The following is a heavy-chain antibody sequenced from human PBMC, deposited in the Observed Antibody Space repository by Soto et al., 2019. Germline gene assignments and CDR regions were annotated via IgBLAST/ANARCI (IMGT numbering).Heavy chain of an antibody. CDR1: GFTLSNYA. Sequence: QGQLVESGGGVVQPGRSLRLSCAASGFTLSNYAMHWVRQAPGKGLEWVAVIWYDGSYKYYADSVKGRFTISRDSSKNTLYLQVNSLRADDTAMYYCARKGSGWTFDYWGQGTLVTVSS. V-gene: IGHV3-33*01. J-gene: IGHJ4*02. D-gene: IGHD6-19*01. CDR2: IWYDGSYK. CDR3: ARKGSGWTFDY.